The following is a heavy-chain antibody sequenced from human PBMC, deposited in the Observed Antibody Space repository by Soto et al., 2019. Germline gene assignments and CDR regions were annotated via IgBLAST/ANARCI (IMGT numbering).Heavy chain of an antibody. D-gene: IGHD5-12*01. Sequence: GASVKVSCKASGGTFSNHIITWVRQAPGQGPEWMGRIIPMLDITNYAQKFQGRVTITRDTSASTAYMELSSLRSEDTAVYYCASPHNYGYSGYGYWGQGTLVTVSS. J-gene: IGHJ4*02. CDR2: IIPMLDIT. CDR3: ASPHNYGYSGYGY. CDR1: GGTFSNHI. V-gene: IGHV1-69*02.